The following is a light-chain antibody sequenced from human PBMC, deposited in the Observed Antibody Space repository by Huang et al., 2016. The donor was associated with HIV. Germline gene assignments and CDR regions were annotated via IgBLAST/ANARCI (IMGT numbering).Light chain of an antibody. Sequence: DIQMTQSPSSLSASVGDRVIITCRASQSISSYLNWYQHQPGKAPILLIYSASSLQSGVPSRFSGSGSGTDFTLAIRSLQPEDFATYYCQQSYSNTFTFGAGTKVDVK. J-gene: IGKJ3*01. CDR2: SAS. CDR1: QSISSY. CDR3: QQSYSNTFT. V-gene: IGKV1-39*01.